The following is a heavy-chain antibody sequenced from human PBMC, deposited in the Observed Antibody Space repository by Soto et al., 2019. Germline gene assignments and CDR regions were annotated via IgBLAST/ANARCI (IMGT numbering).Heavy chain of an antibody. CDR3: ARTGAGSWNFWSGTYAFDI. CDR1: GGSISSGGYY. D-gene: IGHD3-3*01. CDR2: IYYSGST. V-gene: IGHV4-31*03. Sequence: TLSLTCTVSGGSISSGGYYWSWIRQHPGKGLEWIGYIYYSGSTYYNPSLKSRVTISVDTSKNQFSLKLSSVTAADTAVYYCARTGAGSWNFWSGTYAFDIWGQGTMVTVSS. J-gene: IGHJ3*02.